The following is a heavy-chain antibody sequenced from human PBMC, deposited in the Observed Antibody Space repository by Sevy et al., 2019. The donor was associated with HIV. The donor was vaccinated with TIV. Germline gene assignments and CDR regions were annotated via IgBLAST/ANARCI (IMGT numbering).Heavy chain of an antibody. V-gene: IGHV1-2*06. D-gene: IGHD3-10*01. CDR3: ARVLFGYYVDY. CDR1: GYTFTGYY. J-gene: IGHJ4*02. Sequence: ASLKVSCKASGYTFTGYYMHWVRQAPGQGLEWMGRINPNSGGTNYAQKFQGRVTMTRDTSISTAYMELSRLRSDDTAVYYCARVLFGYYVDYWGQGTLVTVSS. CDR2: INPNSGGT.